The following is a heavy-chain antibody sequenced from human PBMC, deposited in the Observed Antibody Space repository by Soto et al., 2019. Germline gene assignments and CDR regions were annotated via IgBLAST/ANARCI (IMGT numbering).Heavy chain of an antibody. CDR1: GFPLSDSA. V-gene: IGHV3-73*01. D-gene: IGHD3-10*01. Sequence: EVQLVESGGGLVQPGGSLKLACLASGFPLSDSAIHWVRKASGKGLEWVGRIRSKTNNYATTYGAPARGRFTLSRDDSKKTADLELNNLESEDAAVYYCTRHASGQLEHSFYYLFMDVWGKGTTVSV. CDR3: TRHASGQLEHSFYYLFMDV. CDR2: IRSKTNNYAT. J-gene: IGHJ6*03.